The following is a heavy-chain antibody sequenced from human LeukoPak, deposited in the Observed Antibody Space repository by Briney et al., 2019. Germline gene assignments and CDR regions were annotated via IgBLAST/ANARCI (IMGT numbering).Heavy chain of an antibody. Sequence: PGGSLRLSCAPSGFTFSSYSMNWVRQAPGKGLEWVSYISSSSSTIYYADSVKGRFTISRDNAKNSLYLQMNSLRDEDTAVYYCAREVYDILTGPIDYWGQGTLVTVSS. CDR2: ISSSSSTI. CDR1: GFTFSSYS. CDR3: AREVYDILTGPIDY. V-gene: IGHV3-48*02. J-gene: IGHJ4*02. D-gene: IGHD3-9*01.